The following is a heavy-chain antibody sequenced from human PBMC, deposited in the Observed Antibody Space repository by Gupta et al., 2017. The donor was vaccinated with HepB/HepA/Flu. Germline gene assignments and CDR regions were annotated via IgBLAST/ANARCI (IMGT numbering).Heavy chain of an antibody. CDR2: ISSSGSTI. CDR3: AREGRKRWLQLVPLDY. CDR1: GFTFSSYE. V-gene: IGHV3-48*03. Sequence: ELQLVESGGGLVQPGGSLRLSCAASGFTFSSYEMNWVRQAPGKGLEWVSYISSSGSTIYYADSVKGRFTISRDNAKNSLYLQMNSLRAEDTAVYYCAREGRKRWLQLVPLDYWGQGTLVTVSS. D-gene: IGHD5-24*01. J-gene: IGHJ4*02.